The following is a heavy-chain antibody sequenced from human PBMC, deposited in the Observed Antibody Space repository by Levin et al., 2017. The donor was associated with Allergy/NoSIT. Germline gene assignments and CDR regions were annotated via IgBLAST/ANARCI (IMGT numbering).Heavy chain of an antibody. Sequence: PGGSLRLSCGASGFTFSDHAMTWVRQAPGKGLEWISGISGSDGATYYADSVRGRFTISRDNSKKTLYLQMNSLRGEDTAVYHCAKGRSTNYGGGPFDPWGQGTLVTVSS. J-gene: IGHJ5*02. CDR3: AKGRSTNYGGGPFDP. CDR1: GFTFSDHA. D-gene: IGHD4-17*01. V-gene: IGHV3-23*01. CDR2: ISGSDGAT.